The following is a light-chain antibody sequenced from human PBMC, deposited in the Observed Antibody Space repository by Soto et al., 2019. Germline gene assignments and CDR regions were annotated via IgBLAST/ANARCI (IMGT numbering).Light chain of an antibody. CDR1: KSNIGVGYD. J-gene: IGLJ1*01. CDR2: GNS. V-gene: IGLV1-40*01. Sequence: SVLTQPPSVSGAPGQRVTSSCTGTKSNIGVGYDVHWYQQIPGTAPKVLIYGNSNRPSGVPDRFSGSKSGTSASLAITGLQAEDEADYYCQSYDNGLGALYVFGTGTKVTVL. CDR3: QSYDNGLGALYV.